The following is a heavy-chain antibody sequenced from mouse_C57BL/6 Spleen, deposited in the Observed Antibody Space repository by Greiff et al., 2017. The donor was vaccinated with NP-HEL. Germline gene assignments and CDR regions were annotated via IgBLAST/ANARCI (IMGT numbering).Heavy chain of an antibody. V-gene: IGHV1-63*01. D-gene: IGHD1-1*01. CDR2: IYPGGGYT. Sequence: QVQLQQSGAELVRPGTSVKMSCKASGYTFTNYWIGWAKQRPGHGLEWIGDIYPGGGYTNYNEKFKGKATLTADKSSSTAYMQFSSLTSEDSAIYYCARSESYGNREENYWYCGVGGTGTTVTVSS. CDR3: ARSESYGNREENYWYCGV. CDR1: GYTFTNYW. J-gene: IGHJ1*03.